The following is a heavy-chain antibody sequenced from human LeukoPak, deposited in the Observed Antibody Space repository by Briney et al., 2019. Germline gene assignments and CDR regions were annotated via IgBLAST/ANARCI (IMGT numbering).Heavy chain of an antibody. J-gene: IGHJ4*02. CDR2: ITSSSSYI. D-gene: IGHD2-2*01. CDR1: GFTFSSYS. V-gene: IGHV3-21*01. CDR3: VSFYETY. Sequence: GGSLRLSCAASGFTFSSYSMNWVRQAPGQGLEWVSSITSSSSYIYYADSVKGRFTISRDNAKNTVYLQMNNLRAEDTAVYYCVSFYETYWGRGTLVTVSS.